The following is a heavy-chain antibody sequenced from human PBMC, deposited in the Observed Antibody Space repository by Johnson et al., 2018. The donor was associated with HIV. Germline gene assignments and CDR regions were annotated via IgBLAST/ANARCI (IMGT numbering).Heavy chain of an antibody. CDR3: ARESTATRGDAFDI. Sequence: EVRLVESGGGLVQPGGSLRLSCAASGFTFSSYAMHWVRQAPGKGLEYVSAISSNGGSTYYANSVKGRFTISRDNSKNTLYLQMGSLRAEDMAVYYCARESTATRGDAFDIWGQGTMVTVSS. V-gene: IGHV3-64*01. CDR2: ISSNGGST. CDR1: GFTFSSYA. D-gene: IGHD4-17*01. J-gene: IGHJ3*02.